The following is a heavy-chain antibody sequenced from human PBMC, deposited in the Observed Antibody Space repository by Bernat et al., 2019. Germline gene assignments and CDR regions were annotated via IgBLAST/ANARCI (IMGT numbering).Heavy chain of an antibody. CDR2: ISSSGSTI. CDR3: ARELDRYYYDYYGMDV. CDR1: GFTFSDYY. D-gene: IGHD1-1*01. J-gene: IGHJ6*02. Sequence: QVQLVESGGVLVKPGGSLRLSCAASGFTFSDYYMSWIRQAPGKGLEWVSYISSSGSTIYYADSVKGRFTISRDNAKNSLYLQMNSLRAEDTAVYYCARELDRYYYDYYGMDVWGQGTTVTVSS. V-gene: IGHV3-11*01.